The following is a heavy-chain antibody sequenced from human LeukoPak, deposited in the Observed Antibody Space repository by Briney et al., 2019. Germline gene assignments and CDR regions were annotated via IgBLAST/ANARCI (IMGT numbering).Heavy chain of an antibody. CDR2: IYHSGST. CDR3: AKGAGGFSYYNWFDP. CDR1: NYSISSGSY. D-gene: IGHD5-18*01. Sequence: SETLSLTCTVSNYSISSGSYWGWIRQPPGKGLEWIGSIYHSGSTYYNPSLKSRVTISVDTSKNQFSLKLASVTAADTAIYYCAKGAGGFSYYNWFDPWGQGTLVTVSS. V-gene: IGHV4-38-2*02. J-gene: IGHJ5*02.